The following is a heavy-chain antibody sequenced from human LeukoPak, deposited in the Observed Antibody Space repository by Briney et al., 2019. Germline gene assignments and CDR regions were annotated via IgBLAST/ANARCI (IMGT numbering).Heavy chain of an antibody. CDR2: INHSGST. CDR3: ARGRGDIVVVPAAIRREAESFLTKGKPRVSSPLNWFDP. D-gene: IGHD2-2*02. J-gene: IGHJ5*02. CDR1: GVSFSGYY. Sequence: SSETLSLTCAVYGVSFSGYYWSWIRQPPAKGPEWIGEINHSGSTRYNPSLKSRVTIAVDTSKNQFSLKLSSVSAADTAVYYCARGRGDIVVVPAAIRREAESFLTKGKPRVSSPLNWFDPWGQGTLVTVSS. V-gene: IGHV4-34*01.